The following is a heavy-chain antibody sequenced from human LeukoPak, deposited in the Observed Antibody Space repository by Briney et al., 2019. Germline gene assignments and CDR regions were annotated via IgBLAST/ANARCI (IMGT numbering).Heavy chain of an antibody. CDR1: GGSISSYY. CDR2: IYTSGST. Sequence: SETLSLTCTVSGGSISSYYWSWIRQPAGKGLEWIGRIYTSGSTDYNPSLKSRVTMSVVTSKNQFSLRLSSVTAADTAVYYCAREAGDYYDSSGRDYWGQGTLVTVSS. CDR3: AREAGDYYDSSGRDY. J-gene: IGHJ4*02. D-gene: IGHD3-22*01. V-gene: IGHV4-4*07.